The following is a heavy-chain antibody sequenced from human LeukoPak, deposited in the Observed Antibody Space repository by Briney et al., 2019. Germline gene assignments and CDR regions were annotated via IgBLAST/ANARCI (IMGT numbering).Heavy chain of an antibody. Sequence: GGSLRLSCAASGFTFSSYSMNWVRQAPGKGLEWVSYISGSSSIIYYADSVKGRFTISRDNAKYSLYLQMNSLRAEDTAVYYCARVGTHSSGYGMDVWGQGTTVTVSS. CDR3: ARVGTHSSGYGMDV. V-gene: IGHV3-48*04. CDR1: GFTFSSYS. D-gene: IGHD6-25*01. CDR2: ISGSSSII. J-gene: IGHJ6*02.